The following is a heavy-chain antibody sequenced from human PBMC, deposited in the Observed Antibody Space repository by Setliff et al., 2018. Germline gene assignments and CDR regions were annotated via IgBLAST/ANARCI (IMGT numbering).Heavy chain of an antibody. CDR2: ISGSSVDT. CDR1: GFTFGSYA. CDR3: AKTAHYYESSGFYYDPYFYYMDV. J-gene: IGHJ6*03. V-gene: IGHV3-23*01. Sequence: PGGSLRLSCVASGFTFGSYAMSWVRQTPGKGLEWVSTISGSSVDTYYADSVKGRFTISRDNSKNMLYLQMNSLSADDTAVYYCAKTAHYYESSGFYYDPYFYYMDVWGKGTTVTVSS. D-gene: IGHD3-22*01.